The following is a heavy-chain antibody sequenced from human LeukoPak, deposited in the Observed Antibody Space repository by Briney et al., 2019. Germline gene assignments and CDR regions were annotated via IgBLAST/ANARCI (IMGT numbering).Heavy chain of an antibody. CDR3: ALSSSSGY. Sequence: GGSLRLSCVTSGFTFSNAWMSWVRQAPGKGLEWVSAISGSGGSTYYADSVKGRFTISRDNSKNTLYLQMNSLRAEDTAVYYCALSSSSGYWGQGTLVTV. CDR2: ISGSGGST. CDR1: GFTFSNAW. D-gene: IGHD6-6*01. V-gene: IGHV3-23*01. J-gene: IGHJ4*02.